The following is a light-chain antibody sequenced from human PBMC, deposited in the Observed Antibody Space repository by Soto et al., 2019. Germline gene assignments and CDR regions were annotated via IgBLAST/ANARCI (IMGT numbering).Light chain of an antibody. CDR3: MQALQTPPYT. J-gene: IGKJ2*01. V-gene: IGKV2-28*01. CDR1: QSLLHSNGYNY. CDR2: LGS. Sequence: IVMTQSPLSLPVTPGEPASISCRSSQSLLHSNGYNYLDWYLQKPGQSPQLLIYLGSNRSSGVPDRFSGSGSGTDFTLKISRVEAEDVGVYYCMQALQTPPYTFGQGTKVDIK.